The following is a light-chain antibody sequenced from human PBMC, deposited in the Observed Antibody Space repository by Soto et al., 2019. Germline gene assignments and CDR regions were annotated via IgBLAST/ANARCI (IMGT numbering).Light chain of an antibody. CDR2: EVS. CDR1: STDVGGYNY. Sequence: QSALPQPASVSGSPGQSITISCTGTSTDVGGYNYVSWYQQHPGEAPKLMIFEVSNRPSGVSNRFSGSKSGNTASLTISGLQAEDEADYYCSSYTSSSILPYVFGTGTKVTVL. V-gene: IGLV2-14*01. J-gene: IGLJ1*01. CDR3: SSYTSSSILPYV.